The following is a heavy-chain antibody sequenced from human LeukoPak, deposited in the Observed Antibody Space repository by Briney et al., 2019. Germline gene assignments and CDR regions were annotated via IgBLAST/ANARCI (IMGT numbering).Heavy chain of an antibody. V-gene: IGHV4-61*02. CDR3: ARTSYYYDSSGYYPIPFDY. J-gene: IGHJ4*02. Sequence: SETLSLTCMVSGGSISSGSYYWSWIRQPAGKGLEWIGRIYTSGSTNYNPSLKSRVTISVDTSKNQFSLKLSSVTAANPAVYYCARTSYYYDSSGYYPIPFDYWGQGTLVTVSS. CDR2: IYTSGST. D-gene: IGHD3-22*01. CDR1: GGSISSGSYY.